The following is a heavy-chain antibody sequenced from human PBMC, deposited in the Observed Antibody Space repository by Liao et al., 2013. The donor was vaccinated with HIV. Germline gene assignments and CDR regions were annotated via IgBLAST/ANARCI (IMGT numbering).Heavy chain of an antibody. D-gene: IGHD7-27*01. CDR2: IYHTGIT. CDR1: GGSISNYY. V-gene: IGHV4-59*01. J-gene: IGHJ4*01. Sequence: QVQLQESGPGLVKPSETLSLTCSVSGGSISNYYWTWIRQPPGKGLEWIGYIYHTGITNYNPSLKRRVTMSVDTSKNQFSLKLSSVTAADTAVYYCASCLTGXTYSNFDYWARNLVTVSS. CDR3: ASCLTGXTYSNFDY.